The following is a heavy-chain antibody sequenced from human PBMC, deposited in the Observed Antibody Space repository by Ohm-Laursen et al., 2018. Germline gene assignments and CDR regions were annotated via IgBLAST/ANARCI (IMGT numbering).Heavy chain of an antibody. J-gene: IGHJ4*02. V-gene: IGHV3-74*01. CDR2: INGDGSTT. CDR1: GFTFSGYW. D-gene: IGHD6-25*01. Sequence: GSLRLSCTASGFTFSGYWMHWVRQAPGKGLVWVSHINGDGSTTSYADSVKGRFTISRDNAKNTLYLQMNSLRAEDTAVYYCARDTLGSSAYWGQGTLVTVSS. CDR3: ARDTLGSSAY.